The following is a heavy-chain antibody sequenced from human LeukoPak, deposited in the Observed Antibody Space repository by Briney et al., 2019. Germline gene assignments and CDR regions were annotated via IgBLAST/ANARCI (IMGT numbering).Heavy chain of an antibody. Sequence: PGGSLRLSCVASGFTVSSNYMSWVRQAPGKGLEWVSGISWNSGSIGYADSVKGRFTISRDNAKNSLYLQMNSLRAEDTALYYCAKDMRKGLLWFGEPASVAFDIWGQGTMVTVSS. V-gene: IGHV3-9*01. CDR1: GFTVSSNY. CDR2: ISWNSGSI. J-gene: IGHJ3*02. CDR3: AKDMRKGLLWFGEPASVAFDI. D-gene: IGHD3-10*01.